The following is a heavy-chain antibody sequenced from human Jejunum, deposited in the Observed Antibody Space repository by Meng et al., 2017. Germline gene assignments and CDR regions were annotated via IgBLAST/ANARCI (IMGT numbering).Heavy chain of an antibody. D-gene: IGHD2-15*01. CDR1: GDSITSGNYY. J-gene: IGHJ4*02. Sequence: SETLSLTCTVSGDSITSGNYYWTWIRQPAGKGLEWIGRIHSSGSTNYNPSLNSRVTMSVDRSQNQFSLMLTSVTAADTAVYYCGRGDYSSGGSCFSNYFDSWSQGTLVTVSS. CDR3: GRGDYSSGGSCFSNYFDS. CDR2: IHSSGST. V-gene: IGHV4-61*02.